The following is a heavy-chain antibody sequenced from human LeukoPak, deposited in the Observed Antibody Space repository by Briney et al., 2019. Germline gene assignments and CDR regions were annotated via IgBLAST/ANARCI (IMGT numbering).Heavy chain of an antibody. D-gene: IGHD3-10*01. V-gene: IGHV4-4*02. CDR2: VNLQGST. CDR1: GGSITNTNY. J-gene: IGHJ3*02. CDR3: ARGGEIYAFDI. Sequence: SETLSLTCGVSGGSITNTNYWTWVRQPPGKGLEWIGEVNLQGSTNYNPSLMGRVAIAVDTSENHISLQLTSVTAADTAVYYCARGGEIYAFDIWGQGTVVTVSS.